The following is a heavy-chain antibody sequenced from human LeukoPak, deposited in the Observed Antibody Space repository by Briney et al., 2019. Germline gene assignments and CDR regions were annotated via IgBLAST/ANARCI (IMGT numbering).Heavy chain of an antibody. J-gene: IGHJ2*01. V-gene: IGHV3-15*01. Sequence: GGSLRLSCAASGFTFSNAWMSWVRQAPGKGLEWVGRIKSKTDGGTTDYAAPVKGRFTISRDDSKNTLYLQMNSLRAEDTAVYYCVREPAQHLAPLDWYFDLWGRGTLVTVSS. CDR1: GFTFSNAW. D-gene: IGHD6-13*01. CDR3: VREPAQHLAPLDWYFDL. CDR2: IKSKTDGGTT.